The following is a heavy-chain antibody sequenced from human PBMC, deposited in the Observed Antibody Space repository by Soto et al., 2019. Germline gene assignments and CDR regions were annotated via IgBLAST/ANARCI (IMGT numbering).Heavy chain of an antibody. CDR1: GFTFSSYA. CDR3: ARGRRDGYNSDAFDI. CDR2: ISYDGSNK. Sequence: QVQLVESGGGVVQPGRSLRLSCAASGFTFSSYAMHWVRQAPGKGLEWVAVISYDGSNKYYADSVKGRFTISRDNSKNTLYLQMNSLSAEDTAVYYCARGRRDGYNSDAFDIWGQGTMVTVSS. J-gene: IGHJ3*02. D-gene: IGHD5-12*01. V-gene: IGHV3-30-3*01.